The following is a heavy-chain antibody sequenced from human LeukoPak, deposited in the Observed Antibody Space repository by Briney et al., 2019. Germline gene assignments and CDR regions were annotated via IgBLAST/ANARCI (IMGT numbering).Heavy chain of an antibody. Sequence: ASVKVSCKASGYTFTSYGISWVRQAPGQGLEWMGWISAYNGNTNYAQKLQGRVTMTTDTSTSTAYMELRSLRSDGTAVYYCARDESLRYCSSTSCYREYFQHWGQGTLVTVSS. CDR3: ARDESLRYCSSTSCYREYFQH. CDR2: ISAYNGNT. D-gene: IGHD2-2*01. V-gene: IGHV1-18*01. J-gene: IGHJ1*01. CDR1: GYTFTSYG.